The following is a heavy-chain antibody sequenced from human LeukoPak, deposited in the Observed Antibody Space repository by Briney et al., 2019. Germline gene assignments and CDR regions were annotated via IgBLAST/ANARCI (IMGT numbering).Heavy chain of an antibody. CDR2: FGATDGST. V-gene: IGHV3-23*01. Sequence: GGSLRLSCAASGFIFNTYAMTWVRLSPGKGLEWVSAFGATDGSTQYADSLKGRFTISRDNSKNTLYLQMNNLRAEDTGLYYCARAMIVAAGTGAFDIWGQGTMVTVSS. CDR1: GFIFNTYA. CDR3: ARAMIVAAGTGAFDI. D-gene: IGHD6-13*01. J-gene: IGHJ3*02.